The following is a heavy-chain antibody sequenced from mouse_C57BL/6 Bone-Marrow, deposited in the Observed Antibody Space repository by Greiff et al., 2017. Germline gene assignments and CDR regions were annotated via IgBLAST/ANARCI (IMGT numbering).Heavy chain of an antibody. D-gene: IGHD2-3*01. Sequence: QVQLQQSDAELVKPGASVKISCKVSGYTFTDHTIHWMKQRPEQGLEWIGYIYPRDGSTKYNEKFKGKATLTVDKSSSTAYMQLSSLTSEDSAVYYCSREDGYYIYYYAMDYWGQGTSVTVSS. J-gene: IGHJ4*01. V-gene: IGHV1-78*01. CDR2: IYPRDGST. CDR3: SREDGYYIYYYAMDY. CDR1: GYTFTDHT.